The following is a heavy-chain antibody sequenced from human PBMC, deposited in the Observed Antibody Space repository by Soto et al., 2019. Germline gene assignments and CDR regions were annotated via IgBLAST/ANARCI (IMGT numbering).Heavy chain of an antibody. CDR3: ARSSGYVPGGY. CDR2: IHHSGST. CDR1: GYPISSGYY. J-gene: IGHJ4*02. D-gene: IGHD5-12*01. Sequence: SETLSLTCAVSGYPISSGYYWGWIRQPPGKGLEWIGIIHHSGSTYYNPSLRSRITISVDTSKNQFSLKIPSVTAADTAVYYCARSSGYVPGGYWGQGILVTVSS. V-gene: IGHV4-38-2*01.